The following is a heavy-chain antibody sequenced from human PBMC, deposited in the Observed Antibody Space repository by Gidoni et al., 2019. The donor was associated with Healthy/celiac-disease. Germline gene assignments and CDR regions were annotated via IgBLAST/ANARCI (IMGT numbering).Heavy chain of an antibody. V-gene: IGHV4-34*01. J-gene: IGHJ4*02. D-gene: IGHD3-22*01. CDR1: GPSFSGYY. Sequence: QVQLQQWGAGLLKPSETLSLTCAMSGPSFSGYYWSWIRQSPGRGLEWIAEITHTGSTNYKPSLRSRVTISVDASKNQFSLQLRSVTAADTAVYYCARGRYHDSSGFPYWGQGTLVTVXS. CDR2: ITHTGST. CDR3: ARGRYHDSSGFPY.